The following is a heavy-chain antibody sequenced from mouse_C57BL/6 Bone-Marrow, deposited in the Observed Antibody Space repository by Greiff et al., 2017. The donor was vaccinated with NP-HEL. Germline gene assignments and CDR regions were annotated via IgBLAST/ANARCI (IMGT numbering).Heavy chain of an antibody. CDR3: ARGDYGSSRFGYAMDY. D-gene: IGHD1-1*01. CDR2: IYPGDGDT. Sequence: QVQLKQSGAELVKPGASVKISCKASGYAFSSYWMNWVKERPGKGLAWIGQIYPGDGDTKYHGKFKGKATLTADKSSSTAYMQVSSLTSEDSAVYFCARGDYGSSRFGYAMDYWGQGTSVTVSS. J-gene: IGHJ4*01. CDR1: GYAFSSYW. V-gene: IGHV1-80*01.